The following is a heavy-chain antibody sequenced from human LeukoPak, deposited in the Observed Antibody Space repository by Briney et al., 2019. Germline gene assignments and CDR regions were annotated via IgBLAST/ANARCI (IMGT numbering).Heavy chain of an antibody. CDR3: ARGDDYLPFDH. Sequence: GPLRLSCAASGFIFSAYNMVWVRQAPGKGLEWVARISGSSFNYINYADSVKGRFTVSRDNARNSLYLQMNSLRVEDTGVYYCARGDDYLPFDHWGQGNLVTVSS. D-gene: IGHD2/OR15-2a*01. CDR2: ISGSSFNYI. CDR1: GFIFSAYN. V-gene: IGHV3-21*01. J-gene: IGHJ5*02.